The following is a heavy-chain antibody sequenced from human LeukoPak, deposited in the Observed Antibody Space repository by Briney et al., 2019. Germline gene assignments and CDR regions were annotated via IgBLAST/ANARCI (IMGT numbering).Heavy chain of an antibody. Sequence: GGSLRLSCAASGFTFSSYAMSWVRQAPGKGLEWVSAISGSGGSTYYADSVKGRFTISRDNSKNTLYLQMNSLRAEDTAVYYCAKDGSIVVVPAASIPFDYWGQGTLVTVSS. CDR2: ISGSGGST. CDR3: AKDGSIVVVPAASIPFDY. V-gene: IGHV3-23*01. CDR1: GFTFSSYA. J-gene: IGHJ4*02. D-gene: IGHD2-2*01.